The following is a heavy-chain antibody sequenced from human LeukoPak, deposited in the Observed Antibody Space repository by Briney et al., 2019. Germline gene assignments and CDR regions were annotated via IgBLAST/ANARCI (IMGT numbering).Heavy chain of an antibody. J-gene: IGHJ4*02. CDR1: GGSISSFH. CDR2: IYSSGGT. D-gene: IGHD2-2*01. CDR3: ASGGPRDCSTTSCYDHY. Sequence: SETLSLTCTVSGGSISSFHWSWIRQPAGKGLEWIGRIYSSGGTDYNPSLKSRVTISVDKSKNQFSLWLSSVTAADTAVYYCASGGPRDCSTTSCYDHYWGQGTLVTVSS. V-gene: IGHV4-4*07.